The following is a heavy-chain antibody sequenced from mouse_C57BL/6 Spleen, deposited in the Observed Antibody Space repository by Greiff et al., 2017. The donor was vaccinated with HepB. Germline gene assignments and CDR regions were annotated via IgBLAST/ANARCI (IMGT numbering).Heavy chain of an antibody. D-gene: IGHD2-4*01. J-gene: IGHJ4*01. Sequence: QVQLQQPGAELVKPGASVKLSCKASGYTFTSYWMQWVKQRPGQGLEWIGEIDPSDSYTNYNQKFKGKATLTVDTSSSTAYMQLSSLTSEDSAVYYCARRGYDYGPPYYAMDYWGQGTSVTVSS. CDR1: GYTFTSYW. V-gene: IGHV1-50*01. CDR3: ARRGYDYGPPYYAMDY. CDR2: IDPSDSYT.